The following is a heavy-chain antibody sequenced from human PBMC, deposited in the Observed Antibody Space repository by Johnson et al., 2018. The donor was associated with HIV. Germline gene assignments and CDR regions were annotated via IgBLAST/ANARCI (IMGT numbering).Heavy chain of an antibody. CDR1: GFTFDDYA. Sequence: VQLVESGGGLVQPGRSLRLSCAASGFTFDDYAMHWVRQAPGKGLEWVSGISWNSGSIGYADSVNGRFTISRDNAKKSLYLQMNSLRAEDTAVYYCARQSATGGPFDICDQGTMVTVSS. V-gene: IGHV3-9*01. CDR2: ISWNSGSI. CDR3: ARQSATGGPFDI. J-gene: IGHJ3*02. D-gene: IGHD3-10*01.